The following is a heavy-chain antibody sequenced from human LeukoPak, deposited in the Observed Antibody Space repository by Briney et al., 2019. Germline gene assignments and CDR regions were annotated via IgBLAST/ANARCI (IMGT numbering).Heavy chain of an antibody. V-gene: IGHV4-34*01. CDR1: GGSFSGYY. CDR3: ARPSYGSNWPFDY. Sequence: SETLSLTCAVYGGSFSGYYWSWIRQPPGKGLECIGEINHSGSTNYNPSLKSRVTISVDTSKNQFSLKLSSVTAADTAVYYCARPSYGSNWPFDYWGQGTLVTVSS. D-gene: IGHD4-23*01. J-gene: IGHJ4*02. CDR2: INHSGST.